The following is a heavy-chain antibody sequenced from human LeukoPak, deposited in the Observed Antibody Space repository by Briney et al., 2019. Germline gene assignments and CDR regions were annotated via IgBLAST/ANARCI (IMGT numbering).Heavy chain of an antibody. Sequence: PGGSLRLSCAASGFTFSSYSMNWVRQAPGKGLEWVSSISSSSSYIYYADSVKGRFTISRDNAKNSLYLQMNGLRAEDTAVYYCATTAAGYSTGRPHFDYWGQGTLVTVSS. CDR2: ISSSSSYI. D-gene: IGHD6-19*01. J-gene: IGHJ4*02. V-gene: IGHV3-21*01. CDR1: GFTFSSYS. CDR3: ATTAAGYSTGRPHFDY.